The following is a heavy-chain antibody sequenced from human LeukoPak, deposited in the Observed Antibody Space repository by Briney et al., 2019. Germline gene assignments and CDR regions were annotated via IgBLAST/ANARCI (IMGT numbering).Heavy chain of an antibody. D-gene: IGHD3-22*01. Sequence: SQTLSLTCTVSGGSISSGDYYWSWIRQPPGKGLEWIGHIYYSGSTYYNPSLKSRVTISVDTSKNQFSLKLSSVTAADTAVYYCARSYYYDSSGYAGGFDYWGQGTLVTVSS. CDR3: ARSYYYDSSGYAGGFDY. J-gene: IGHJ4*02. CDR1: GGSISSGDYY. CDR2: IYYSGST. V-gene: IGHV4-30-4*01.